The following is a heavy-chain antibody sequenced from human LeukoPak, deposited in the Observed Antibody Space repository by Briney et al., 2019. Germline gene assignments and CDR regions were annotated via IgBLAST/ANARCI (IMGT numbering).Heavy chain of an antibody. Sequence: SQTLSLTCAVSGGSISSGGYSWSWIRQPPGKGLEWIGYIYHSGSTYYNPSLKSRVTISVDRSKNQFSLKLSSVTAADTAVYYCARINDYHYYGMDVWGQGTTVTVSS. J-gene: IGHJ6*02. CDR2: IYHSGST. CDR3: ARINDYHYYGMDV. CDR1: GGSISSGGYS. V-gene: IGHV4-30-2*01.